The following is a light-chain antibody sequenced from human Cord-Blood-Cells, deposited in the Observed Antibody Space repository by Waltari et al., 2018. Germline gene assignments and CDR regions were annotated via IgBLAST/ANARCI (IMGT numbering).Light chain of an antibody. J-gene: IGLJ3*02. CDR3: AAWDDSLSGFWV. CDR1: SSNIGSNY. V-gene: IGLV1-47*01. CDR2: RNN. Sequence: QSVLTQPPSASGTPGQRVTISCSGSSSNIGSNYVYWYQQLPGTAPKLLIYRNNRRPSGVPDRCSGSNAGTSASRAIGGLRSEDEADYYCAAWDDSLSGFWVFGGGTKLTVL.